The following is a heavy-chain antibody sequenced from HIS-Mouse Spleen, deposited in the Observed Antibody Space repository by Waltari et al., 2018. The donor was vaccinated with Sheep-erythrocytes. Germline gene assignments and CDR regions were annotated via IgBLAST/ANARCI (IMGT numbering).Heavy chain of an antibody. CDR3: ARLYYYDSSGYYFDY. D-gene: IGHD3-22*01. Sequence: QLQLQESGPGLVKPSETLSLTCTVPGGSISRSRYYWGWIGQPPGKGREWIGSIYYSGSTYYNPSLKSRVTISVDTSKNQFSLKLSSVTAADTAVYYCARLYYYDSSGYYFDYWGQGTLVTVSS. J-gene: IGHJ4*02. V-gene: IGHV4-39*01. CDR2: IYYSGST. CDR1: GGSISRSRYY.